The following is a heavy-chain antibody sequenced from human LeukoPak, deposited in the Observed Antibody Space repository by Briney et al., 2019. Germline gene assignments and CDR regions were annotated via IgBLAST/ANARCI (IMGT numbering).Heavy chain of an antibody. D-gene: IGHD4-17*01. CDR2: INPNSGGT. CDR3: APTRSPKYGDYVTHAFDI. V-gene: IGHV1-2*02. Sequence: ASVKVSCNAFRHTFTRYFMNGVRQAAGLGREWMGWINPNSGGTNYAQKFQGRVTMTRDTSISTAYMELSRLRSDDTAVYYCAPTRSPKYGDYVTHAFDIWGQGTMVTVSS. CDR1: RHTFTRYF. J-gene: IGHJ3*02.